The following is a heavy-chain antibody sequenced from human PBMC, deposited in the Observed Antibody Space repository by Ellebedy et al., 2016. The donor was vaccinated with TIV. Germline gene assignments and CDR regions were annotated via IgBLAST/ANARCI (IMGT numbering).Heavy chain of an antibody. CDR2: IYNSLYT. Sequence: GESLKISCAASGLTVSTNYVTWVRQAPGKGLEWVSFIYNSLYTRYADSVKGRFTISRDNSKNTLYLQMNSVRAEDTAVYYCANPLFSFSDGMDVWGQGTTVTVSS. CDR1: GLTVSTNY. D-gene: IGHD2/OR15-2a*01. V-gene: IGHV3-53*01. CDR3: ANPLFSFSDGMDV. J-gene: IGHJ6*02.